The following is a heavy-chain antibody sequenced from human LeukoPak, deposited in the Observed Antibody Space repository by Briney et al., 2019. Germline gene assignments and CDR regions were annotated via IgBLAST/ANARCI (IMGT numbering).Heavy chain of an antibody. Sequence: GGSLRLSCAASGFTFSTYSMTWVRQAPGKGLEWVSSLSSSSTYIYYADSVKGRFTISRDNARNSLYLQMNSLRADDAAVYYCARESTEERPGYWGQGTLVTVSS. CDR1: GFTFSTYS. D-gene: IGHD1-1*01. J-gene: IGHJ1*01. V-gene: IGHV3-21*01. CDR3: ARESTEERPGY. CDR2: LSSSSTYI.